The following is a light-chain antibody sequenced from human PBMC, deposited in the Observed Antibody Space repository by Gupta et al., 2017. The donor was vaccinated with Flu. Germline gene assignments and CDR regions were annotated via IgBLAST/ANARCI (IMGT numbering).Light chain of an antibody. Sequence: QSVLTQPSSVSGTPGQRVTISCSGSTSNIENNAVTWYQQFPGAAPKLLVYGNNQRPSGVPDRFSGSESGTSASLAISGLQSEDEAHYYCATWDDNLNAWVFGGGTELTVL. V-gene: IGLV1-44*01. J-gene: IGLJ3*02. CDR2: GNN. CDR3: ATWDDNLNAWV. CDR1: TSNIENNA.